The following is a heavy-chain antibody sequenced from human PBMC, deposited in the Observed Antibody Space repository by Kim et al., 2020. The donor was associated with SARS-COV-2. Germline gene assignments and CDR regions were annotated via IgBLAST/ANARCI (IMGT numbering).Heavy chain of an antibody. Sequence: GGSLRLSCAASGFTFSSYAMSWVRQAPGKGLEWVSAISGSGGSTYYADSVKGRFTISRDNSKNTLYLQMNSLRAEDTAVYYCAKKLPPNVDIVATIRGYFDYWGQGTLVTVSS. V-gene: IGHV3-23*01. D-gene: IGHD5-12*01. CDR2: ISGSGGST. J-gene: IGHJ4*02. CDR1: GFTFSSYA. CDR3: AKKLPPNVDIVATIRGYFDY.